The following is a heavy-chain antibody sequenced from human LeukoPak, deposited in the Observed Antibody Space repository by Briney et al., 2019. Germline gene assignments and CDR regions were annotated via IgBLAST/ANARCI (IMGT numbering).Heavy chain of an antibody. V-gene: IGHV4-59*01. Sequence: PSETLSLTCTVSGGSISSYYWSWLRQPPGKGLEGIGYIYYSGSTNYNPSLKSRVTISVDTSKNQFSLKLSSVTAADTAVYYCARVLDYLGYFDYWGQGTLVTVSS. CDR3: ARVLDYLGYFDY. J-gene: IGHJ4*02. CDR1: GGSISSYY. D-gene: IGHD4/OR15-4a*01. CDR2: IYYSGST.